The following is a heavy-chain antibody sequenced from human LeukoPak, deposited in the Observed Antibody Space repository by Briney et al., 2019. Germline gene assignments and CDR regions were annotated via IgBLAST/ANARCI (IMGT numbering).Heavy chain of an antibody. Sequence: GGSLRLSCAASGFTFSSYAMSWVRQAPGKGLEWVSGLSGSGSNTYYADSVEGRFTISRDNSKNTLYLQMNSLRAEDTAVYYCANLRIAAAGRPYNWFDPWGQGTLVTVSS. CDR3: ANLRIAAAGRPYNWFDP. CDR1: GFTFSSYA. V-gene: IGHV3-23*01. J-gene: IGHJ5*02. D-gene: IGHD6-13*01. CDR2: LSGSGSNT.